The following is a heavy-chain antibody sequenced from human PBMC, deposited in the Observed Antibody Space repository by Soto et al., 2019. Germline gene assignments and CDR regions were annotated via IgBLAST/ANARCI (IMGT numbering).Heavy chain of an antibody. V-gene: IGHV5-51*01. CDR1: GYSFTSYW. CDR3: ARQPDCISTSCHYGMDV. CDR2: IYPGDSDT. Sequence: PGESLKISCKGSGYSFTSYWIGWVRQMPGKGLEWMGIIYPGDSDTRYSPSFQGQVTISADKSISTAYLQWSSLKASDTAMYYCARQPDCISTSCHYGMDVWGQGTTVTVSS. J-gene: IGHJ6*02. D-gene: IGHD2-2*01.